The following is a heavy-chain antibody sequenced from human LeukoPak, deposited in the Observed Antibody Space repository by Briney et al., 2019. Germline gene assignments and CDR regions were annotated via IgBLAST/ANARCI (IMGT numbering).Heavy chain of an antibody. Sequence: SETLSLTCAVYGGSFSGYYWSWIRQPPGKGLEWIGEINHSGSTNYNPSLKSRVTISVDTSKNQFSLKLSSVTAADTAVYYCARGGDYGGNSRFFDYWGQGTLVTVFS. V-gene: IGHV4-34*01. D-gene: IGHD4-23*01. CDR3: ARGGDYGGNSRFFDY. J-gene: IGHJ4*02. CDR2: INHSGST. CDR1: GGSFSGYY.